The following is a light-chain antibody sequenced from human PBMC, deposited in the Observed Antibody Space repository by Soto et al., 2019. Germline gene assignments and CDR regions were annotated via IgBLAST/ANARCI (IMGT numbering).Light chain of an antibody. V-gene: IGLV2-14*01. CDR1: SSDVGGYNY. CDR2: EVS. Sequence: QSVLTQPASVSGSPGQSITISCTGTSSDVGGYNYVSWYQQHPGKAPKLMIYEVSNRPSGVSNRFSGSKSGNTASLTISGLQAEEEADYYCSSYTCSSTYVFGTGTKVTVL. CDR3: SSYTCSSTYV. J-gene: IGLJ1*01.